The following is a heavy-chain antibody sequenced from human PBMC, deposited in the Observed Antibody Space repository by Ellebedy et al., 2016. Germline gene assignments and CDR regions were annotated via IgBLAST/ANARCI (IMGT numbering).Heavy chain of an antibody. CDR3: RHGHYADY. Sequence: GESLKISXAASGFAFSNFFMTWVSQAPGKGLEWVSTISAGGDNTQFADSVKGRFTVSRDNSRNTVYLQMNDLRVEDTALYYCRHGHYADYWGQGTLVTVSS. V-gene: IGHV3-23*01. J-gene: IGHJ4*02. CDR2: ISAGGDNT. D-gene: IGHD3/OR15-3a*01. CDR1: GFAFSNFF.